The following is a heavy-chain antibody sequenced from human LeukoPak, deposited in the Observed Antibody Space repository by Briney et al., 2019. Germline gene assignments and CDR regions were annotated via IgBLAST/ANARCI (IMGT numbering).Heavy chain of an antibody. Sequence: PGRSLRLSCAASGLTFDDYAMHWVRQAPGKGLEWVSGISWNSGSIGYADSVKGRFTISRDNAKNSLYLQMNSLRAEDTALYYCAKDRDETTVTTYFDYWGQGTLVTVSS. CDR2: ISWNSGSI. D-gene: IGHD4-17*01. J-gene: IGHJ4*02. CDR3: AKDRDETTVTTYFDY. CDR1: GLTFDDYA. V-gene: IGHV3-9*01.